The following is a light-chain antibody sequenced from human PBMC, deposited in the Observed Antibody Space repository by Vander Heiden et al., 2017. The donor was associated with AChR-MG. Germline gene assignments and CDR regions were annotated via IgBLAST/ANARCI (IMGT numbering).Light chain of an antibody. Sequence: EIVLAQSPATLSVSPGERATLSCRASQSVSSNLAWYQQKPGQPPRLLIYGASTRATGIPARFSGSGSGTEFTLTISSLQSEDFAVYSCQQENDWPLTFGHGAKVDIK. J-gene: IGKJ3*01. CDR3: QQENDWPLT. CDR1: QSVSSN. V-gene: IGKV3-15*01. CDR2: GAS.